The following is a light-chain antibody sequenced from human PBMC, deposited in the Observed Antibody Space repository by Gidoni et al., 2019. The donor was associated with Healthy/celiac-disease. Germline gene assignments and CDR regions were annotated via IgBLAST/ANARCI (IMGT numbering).Light chain of an antibody. Sequence: DTQMTQSPSSLSASVGDRVTITCRASQSISSYLNWYQQKPGKAPKLLIYAASSLQSGVPSRFSGSGSGTDFTLTISSLQPEDFATYYCQQSYSTPLTFGGETKVEIK. CDR3: QQSYSTPLT. J-gene: IGKJ4*01. V-gene: IGKV1-39*01. CDR2: AAS. CDR1: QSISSY.